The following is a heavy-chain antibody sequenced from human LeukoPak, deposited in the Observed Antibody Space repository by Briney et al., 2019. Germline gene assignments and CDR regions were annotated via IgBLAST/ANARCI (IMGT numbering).Heavy chain of an antibody. V-gene: IGHV3-11*06. CDR2: ISSSSIYT. Sequence: PGGSLRLSCAASGFTFSDYYMSWIRQAPGKGLEWVSYISSSSIYTNYADSVKGRFTISRDNAKNSLFLQMNSLRAEDTAVYYCARSLAYYDILTGYYYYYYYGMDVWGKGTTVTVSS. CDR3: ARSLAYYDILTGYYYYYYYGMDV. D-gene: IGHD3-9*01. J-gene: IGHJ6*04. CDR1: GFTFSDYY.